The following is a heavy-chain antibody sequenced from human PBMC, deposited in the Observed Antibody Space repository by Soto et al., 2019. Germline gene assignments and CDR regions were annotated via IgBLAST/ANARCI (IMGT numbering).Heavy chain of an antibody. CDR1: GGSISSYY. J-gene: IGHJ1*01. Sequence: QVQLQESGPGLVKPSETLSLTCTVSGGSISSYYWSWIRQPPGKGLEWIGYIYYSGSTNYNPSLKSRVTISVDTSKNQFSLKLSSVTAADTAVYYCARGGAALKFSEYFQHWGQGTLVTVSS. CDR2: IYYSGST. CDR3: ARGGAALKFSEYFQH. D-gene: IGHD1-26*01. V-gene: IGHV4-59*01.